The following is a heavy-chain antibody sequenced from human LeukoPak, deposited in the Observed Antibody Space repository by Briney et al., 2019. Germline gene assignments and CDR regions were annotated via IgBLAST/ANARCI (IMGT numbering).Heavy chain of an antibody. CDR2: INHSGST. CDR3: ARSSGSYSPFGAFDI. Sequence: PSETLSLTCAVYGGSFSGYYWSWIRQPPGKGLEWIGEINHSGSTNYNPSLKSRVTISVDTSKNQFSLKLSSVTAADTAVYYCARSSGSYSPFGAFDIWGQGTMVTVSS. CDR1: GGSFSGYY. J-gene: IGHJ3*02. V-gene: IGHV4-34*01. D-gene: IGHD1-26*01.